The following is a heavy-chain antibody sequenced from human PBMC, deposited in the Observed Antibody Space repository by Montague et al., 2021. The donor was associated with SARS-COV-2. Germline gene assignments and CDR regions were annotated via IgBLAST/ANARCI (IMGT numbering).Heavy chain of an antibody. V-gene: IGHV4-4*07. D-gene: IGHD3-10*01. CDR3: ARDCYDYGSGSYQRWFDP. J-gene: IGHJ5*02. CDR1: GGSISNYY. CDR2: IYHSGST. Sequence: SETLSLTCTVSGGSISNYYWTWIRQPAGKGLEWIGSIYHSGSTYYNPSLKSRVTISVDTSKNQFSLKLSSVTAADTAVYYCARDCYDYGSGSYQRWFDPWGQGTLVTVSS.